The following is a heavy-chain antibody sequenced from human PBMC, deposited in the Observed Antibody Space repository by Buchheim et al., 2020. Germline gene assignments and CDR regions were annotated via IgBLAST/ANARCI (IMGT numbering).Heavy chain of an antibody. Sequence: EVQLVESGGGLIQPGGSLRLSCAASGFSFSSYTMNWVRQAPGKGLGWVSYIGSSGSAKYYADSVKGRFTISRDNANNSRYLQMNSLRVEDTAVYYCARSRTAGTYYFDYWGQGAL. CDR1: GFSFSSYT. D-gene: IGHD6-19*01. CDR3: ARSRTAGTYYFDY. J-gene: IGHJ4*02. CDR2: IGSSGSAK. V-gene: IGHV3-48*01.